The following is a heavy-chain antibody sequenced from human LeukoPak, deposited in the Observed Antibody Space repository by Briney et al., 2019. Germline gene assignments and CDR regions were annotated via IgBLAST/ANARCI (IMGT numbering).Heavy chain of an antibody. J-gene: IGHJ6*03. CDR2: IYHSGST. CDR1: GGSISSGGYS. D-gene: IGHD3-3*01. Sequence: PSETLSLTCAVSGGSISSGGYSWSWIRQPPGKGLEWIGYIYHSGSTYYNPSLKSRVTISVDRSKNQFSLKLRSATAADTAVYYCARTMKGDFWSGYSYYYYYYMDVWGKGTTVTVSS. CDR3: ARTMKGDFWSGYSYYYYYYMDV. V-gene: IGHV4-30-2*02.